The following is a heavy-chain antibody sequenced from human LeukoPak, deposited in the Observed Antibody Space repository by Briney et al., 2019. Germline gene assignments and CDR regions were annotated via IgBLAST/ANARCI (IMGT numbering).Heavy chain of an antibody. CDR2: IYYSGST. Sequence: SETLSLTCTVSGGSLSSSSYYWGRIRQPPGKGLEWIGSIYYSGSTYYNPSLKSRVTISVDTSKNQFSLKLSSVTAADTAVYYCARRDRAKGYNWFDPWGQGTLVTVSS. CDR1: GGSLSSSSYY. J-gene: IGHJ5*02. V-gene: IGHV4-39*01. CDR3: ARRDRAKGYNWFDP.